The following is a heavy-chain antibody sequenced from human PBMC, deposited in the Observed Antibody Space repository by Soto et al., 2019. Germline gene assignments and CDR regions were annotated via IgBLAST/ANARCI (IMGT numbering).Heavy chain of an antibody. Sequence: EVQLVESGGGLVKPGGSLRLSCAASGFTFSNYSMNWVRQAPGKGLEWVSAISSSSSYIYYADSVKGRFTISGDNAKNSLYLQMNRRRAEDTAVYYCARGYNYYDSSGYDKWDAFDIWCQGTMVSVSS. J-gene: IGHJ3*02. V-gene: IGHV3-21*01. D-gene: IGHD3-22*01. CDR1: GFTFSNYS. CDR2: ISSSSSYI. CDR3: ARGYNYYDSSGYDKWDAFDI.